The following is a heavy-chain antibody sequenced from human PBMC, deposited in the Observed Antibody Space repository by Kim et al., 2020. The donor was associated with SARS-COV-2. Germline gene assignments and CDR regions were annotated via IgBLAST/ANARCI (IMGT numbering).Heavy chain of an antibody. CDR2: IYYSGST. CDR3: ARGCSGGSCRDAFDI. Sequence: SETLSLTCTVSGGSISSYYWSWIRQPPGKGLEWIGYIYYSGSTNYNPSLKSRVTISVDTSKNQFSLKLSSVTAADTAVYYCARGCSGGSCRDAFDIWGQGTMVTVSS. J-gene: IGHJ3*02. V-gene: IGHV4-59*01. CDR1: GGSISSYY. D-gene: IGHD2-15*01.